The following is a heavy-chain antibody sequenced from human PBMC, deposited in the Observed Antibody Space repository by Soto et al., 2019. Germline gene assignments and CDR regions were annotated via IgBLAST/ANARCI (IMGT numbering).Heavy chain of an antibody. D-gene: IGHD5-18*01. CDR2: ISGSGGST. J-gene: IGHJ6*03. CDR3: AKDHWRIQLVNYYYMDV. V-gene: IGHV3-23*01. CDR1: GFTFSSYA. Sequence: EVQLLESGGGLVQPGGSLRLSCAASGFTFSSYAMSWVRQAPGKGLEWVSAISGSGGSTYYADSVKGRFTISRDNSKNTLYLQMNSLRAEDTAVYYCAKDHWRIQLVNYYYMDVWGKGTTVTVSS.